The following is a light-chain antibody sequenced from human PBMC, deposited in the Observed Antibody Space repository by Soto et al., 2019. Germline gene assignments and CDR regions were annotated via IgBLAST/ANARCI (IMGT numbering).Light chain of an antibody. CDR3: TVWDDSLRGRL. CDR1: SAKIESNF. V-gene: IGLV1-47*01. J-gene: IGLJ2*01. CDR2: RNN. Sequence: QSVLTQPPSASGNPGQGVTISCSGSSAKIESNFVNWYQQIPGTAPRLPIHRNNKQLSGVPDRFSGSKSGSSASLAISALRSVDEADYYCTVWDDSLRGRLFGGGTKVTVL.